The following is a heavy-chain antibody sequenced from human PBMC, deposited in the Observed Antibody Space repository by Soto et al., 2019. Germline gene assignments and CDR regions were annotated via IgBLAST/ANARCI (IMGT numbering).Heavy chain of an antibody. Sequence: SETLSLTCAVYGGSFSGYYWSWIRQPPGKGLEWIGEINHSESTNYNPSLKSRVTISVDTSKNQFSLKLSSVTAADTAVYYCARGGPRIDPAMVTWGDWFDPWGQGTLVTVSS. CDR2: INHSEST. CDR3: ARGGPRIDPAMVTWGDWFDP. V-gene: IGHV4-34*01. D-gene: IGHD5-18*01. CDR1: GGSFSGYY. J-gene: IGHJ5*02.